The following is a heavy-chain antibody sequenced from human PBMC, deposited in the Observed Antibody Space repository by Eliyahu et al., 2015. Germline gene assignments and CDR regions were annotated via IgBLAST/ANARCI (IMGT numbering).Heavy chain of an antibody. D-gene: IGHD3-16*01. CDR3: ARGRLGCNQY. CDR1: GGSNXSXXYX. Sequence: QLQLQESGPGLVKPSETLSLTCTVSGGSNXSXXYXXGWIRQPPGKGLEWIGSIYYSGSTYYNPSLKSRVTISVDTSKNQFSLKLSSVTAADTAVYYCARGRLGCNQYWGQGTLVTVSS. V-gene: IGHV4-39*01. CDR2: IYYSGST. J-gene: IGHJ4*02.